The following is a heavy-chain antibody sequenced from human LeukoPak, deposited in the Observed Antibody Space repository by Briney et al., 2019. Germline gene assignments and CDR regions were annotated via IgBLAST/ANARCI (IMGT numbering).Heavy chain of an antibody. D-gene: IGHD1-14*01. V-gene: IGHV4-34*01. Sequence: SGTLSLTCAVYGGSFSGYYWSWIRQPPGKGLEWIGEINHSGSTNYNPSLKSRVTISVDTSKNQFSLKLSSVTAADTAVYYCASYRGPWGQGTLVTVPS. CDR2: INHSGST. CDR1: GGSFSGYY. CDR3: ASYRGP. J-gene: IGHJ5*02.